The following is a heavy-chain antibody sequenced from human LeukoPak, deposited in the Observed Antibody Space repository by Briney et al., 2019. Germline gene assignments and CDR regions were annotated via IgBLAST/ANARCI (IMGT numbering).Heavy chain of an antibody. V-gene: IGHV3-48*03. D-gene: IGHD3-3*01. CDR2: ISSSGSTI. CDR3: AREAYHDFWSGSWRSYYYMDV. Sequence: GGSLRLSCAASGFTFSSYEMNWVRQAPGQGLEWVSYISSSGSTIYYADSVKGRFRISRDNAKNSLNLQLNSLRAEDTAVYYCAREAYHDFWSGSWRSYYYMDVWGKGTTVTVSS. J-gene: IGHJ6*03. CDR1: GFTFSSYE.